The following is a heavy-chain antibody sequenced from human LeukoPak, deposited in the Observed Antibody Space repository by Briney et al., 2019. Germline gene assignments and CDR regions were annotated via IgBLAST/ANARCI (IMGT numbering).Heavy chain of an antibody. Sequence: ASVKVSCKASGYTFTGYYMHWVRQATGQGLEWMGWMNPNSGNTGYAQKFQGRVTMTRNTSISTAYMELSSLRSEDTAVYYCASISSSGWYGSFDYWGQGTLVTVSS. CDR3: ASISSSGWYGSFDY. V-gene: IGHV1-8*02. CDR2: MNPNSGNT. J-gene: IGHJ4*02. CDR1: GYTFTGYY. D-gene: IGHD6-19*01.